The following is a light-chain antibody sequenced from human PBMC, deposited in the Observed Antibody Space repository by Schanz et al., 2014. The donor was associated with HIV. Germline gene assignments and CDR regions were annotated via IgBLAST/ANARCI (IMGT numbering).Light chain of an antibody. CDR3: QQYNNWPWT. Sequence: EIVLTQSPATLSLSPGERATLSCRASQSVSSSLAWYQQKPGQAPRLLIYGASTRVTGIPARFSGSGSGTEFTLTISSLQSEDFAVYYCQQYNNWPWTFGQGTRV. J-gene: IGKJ1*01. V-gene: IGKV3-15*01. CDR1: QSVSSS. CDR2: GAS.